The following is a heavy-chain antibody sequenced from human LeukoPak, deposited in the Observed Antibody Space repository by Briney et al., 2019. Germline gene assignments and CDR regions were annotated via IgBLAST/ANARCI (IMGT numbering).Heavy chain of an antibody. CDR3: AREGIATAGDY. D-gene: IGHD6-13*01. J-gene: IGHJ4*02. Sequence: GGSLRLSCAASGFTFSNSALSWVRQAPGKGLEWVSVIYSGGSTYYADSVKGRFTISRDNSKNTLYLQMNSLRAEDTAVYYCAREGIATAGDYWGQGTLVTVSS. CDR1: GFTFSNSA. V-gene: IGHV3-66*01. CDR2: IYSGGST.